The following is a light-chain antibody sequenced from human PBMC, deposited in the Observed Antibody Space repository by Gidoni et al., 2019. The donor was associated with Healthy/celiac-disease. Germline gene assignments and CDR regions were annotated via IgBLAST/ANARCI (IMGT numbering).Light chain of an antibody. Sequence: EIVMTQSPLSLPVTPGEPDSISCRSSKSLLHSNGYNYLDWYLQKPGQSPQLLIYFGSNRASGVPDRFSGSGSGTDFTLNISRVDAEDVGVYYCMQALQTPYTFGQGTKLEIK. CDR2: FGS. J-gene: IGKJ2*01. CDR1: KSLLHSNGYNY. V-gene: IGKV2-28*01. CDR3: MQALQTPYT.